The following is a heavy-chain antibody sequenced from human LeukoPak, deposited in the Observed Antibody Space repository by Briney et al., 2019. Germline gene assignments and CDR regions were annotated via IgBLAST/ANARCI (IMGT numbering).Heavy chain of an antibody. CDR3: ARVAGNCGGDCYRLVY. D-gene: IGHD2-21*01. CDR1: GGTFSSYA. V-gene: IGHV1-8*02. CDR2: MNPNSGNT. J-gene: IGHJ4*02. Sequence: ASVKVSCKASGGTFSSYAINWVRQATGQGLEWMAWMNPNSGNTGYAQKFQGRVTMTRNTSISTAYMELSSLGSEDTAVYYCARVAGNCGGDCYRLVYWGQGTLVTVSS.